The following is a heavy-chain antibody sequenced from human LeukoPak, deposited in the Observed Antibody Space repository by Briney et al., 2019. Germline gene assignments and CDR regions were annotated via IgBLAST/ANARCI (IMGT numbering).Heavy chain of an antibody. V-gene: IGHV3-23*01. J-gene: IGHJ4*02. CDR1: RFTLSSYG. D-gene: IGHD6-19*01. Sequence: GGTLRLSCAASRFTLSSYGMSWVRQAPGKGLEWVSAISGSGGSTYYADFVKGRFTISRDNSKDTLSLHMNSLRVEDTAVYYCAKDLRTMAGLESWVQGTLLTVSS. CDR2: ISGSGGST. CDR3: AKDLRTMAGLES.